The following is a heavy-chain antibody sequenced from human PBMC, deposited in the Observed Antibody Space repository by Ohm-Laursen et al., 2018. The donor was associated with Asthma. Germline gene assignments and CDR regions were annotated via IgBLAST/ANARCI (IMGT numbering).Heavy chain of an antibody. CDR3: ARVAWGSGGGFDY. J-gene: IGHJ4*02. CDR2: ISYDGSNK. Sequence: SLRLSCSASGFTFSSYDMHWVRQAPGKGLEWVAVISYDGSNKYYADSVKGRFTISRDNSKNTLYLQMNSLRAEDTAVYYCARVAWGSGGGFDYWGQGTLVTVSS. V-gene: IGHV3-30-3*01. CDR1: GFTFSSYD. D-gene: IGHD7-27*01.